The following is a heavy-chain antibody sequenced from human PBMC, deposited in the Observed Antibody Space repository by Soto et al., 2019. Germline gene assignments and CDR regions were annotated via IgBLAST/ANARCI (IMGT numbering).Heavy chain of an antibody. V-gene: IGHV3-23*01. Sequence: GGSLRLSCAASGFTFSSYAMSWVRQAPGKGLEWVSAISGSGGSTYYADSVKGRFTISRDSSKNTLYLQMNSLRAEDTAVYYCAKDRMPLQLVWFDYWGQGTLVTVSS. CDR2: ISGSGGST. CDR3: AKDRMPLQLVWFDY. CDR1: GFTFSSYA. J-gene: IGHJ4*02. D-gene: IGHD6-6*01.